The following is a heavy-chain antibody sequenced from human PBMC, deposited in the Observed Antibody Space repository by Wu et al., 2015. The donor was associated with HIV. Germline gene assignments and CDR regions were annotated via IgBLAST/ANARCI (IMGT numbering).Heavy chain of an antibody. J-gene: IGHJ4*02. CDR1: GYTFTIYD. CDR2: MNPNSGNT. Sequence: QVQLVQSGAEVKKPGASVKVSCKASGYTFTIYDINWVRQATGQGLEWMGWMNPNSGNTAYAQKFQGRVTMTRNTSISTAYMELSSLRFEDTAVYYCARGVYASGSYYGDSRYYFDYWGQGSLVTV. V-gene: IGHV1-8*01. D-gene: IGHD3-10*01. CDR3: ARGVYASGSYYGDSRYYFDY.